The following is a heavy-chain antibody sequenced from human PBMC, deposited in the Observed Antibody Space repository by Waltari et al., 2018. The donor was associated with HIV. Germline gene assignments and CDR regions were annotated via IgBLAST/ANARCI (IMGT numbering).Heavy chain of an antibody. CDR3: ARALWSGYYTPYYFDY. J-gene: IGHJ4*02. Sequence: QVQLVQSGAEVKKPGASVKVSCKDSGYTFTSYGISWVRQAPGQGREWMGWISAYNGHTNYAQKLQGRVTMTTDTSTSTAYMDLRSLRSDDTAFYYCARALWSGYYTPYYFDYWGQGTLVTVSS. CDR2: ISAYNGHT. D-gene: IGHD3-3*01. V-gene: IGHV1-18*01. CDR1: GYTFTSYG.